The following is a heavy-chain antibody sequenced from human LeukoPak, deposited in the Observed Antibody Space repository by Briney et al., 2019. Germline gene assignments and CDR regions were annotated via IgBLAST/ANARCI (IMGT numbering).Heavy chain of an antibody. CDR2: TYYSGST. J-gene: IGHJ3*02. CDR1: GGSISSYY. Sequence: SETLSPTCTVSGGSISSYYWSWIRQPPGKGLEWIGYTYYSGSTYYNPSLKSRVTISVDTSKNQFSLKLSSVTAADTAVYYCARDRATSGGGDAFDIWGQGTMVTVSS. CDR3: ARDRATSGGGDAFDI. D-gene: IGHD1-26*01. V-gene: IGHV4-59*12.